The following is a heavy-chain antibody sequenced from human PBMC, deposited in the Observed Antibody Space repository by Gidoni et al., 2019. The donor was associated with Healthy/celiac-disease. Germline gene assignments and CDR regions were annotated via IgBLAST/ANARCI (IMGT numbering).Heavy chain of an antibody. CDR1: GGSIRSYY. V-gene: IGHV4-59*01. CDR2: IYYSGST. CDR3: ARVQPESVRLLRHDAFDI. Sequence: QVQLQASGPGLVKPSAPLSLTCTVSGGSIRSYYWSWIRQPPGKGLEWIGYIYYSGSTNYNPSLKSRVTISGDTSKNQFSLKLSSVTAADTAVYYCARVQPESVRLLRHDAFDIWGQGTMVTVSS. J-gene: IGHJ3*02. D-gene: IGHD2-2*01.